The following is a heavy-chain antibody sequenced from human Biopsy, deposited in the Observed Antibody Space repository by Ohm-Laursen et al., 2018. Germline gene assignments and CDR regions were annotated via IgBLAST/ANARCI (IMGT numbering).Heavy chain of an antibody. D-gene: IGHD2-15*01. V-gene: IGHV1-2*02. CDR2: INPHSGTT. CDR3: AKGQDLRGGAEYFQH. Sequence: ASVKVSCKASGYTFTGQYLHWVRHVPGQGLEWMGWINPHSGTTKFAQDFQGRVTMTRDTSITTAYMELRRLRSDDTAVYYCAKGQDLRGGAEYFQHWGQGALVTVSS. CDR1: GYTFTGQY. J-gene: IGHJ1*01.